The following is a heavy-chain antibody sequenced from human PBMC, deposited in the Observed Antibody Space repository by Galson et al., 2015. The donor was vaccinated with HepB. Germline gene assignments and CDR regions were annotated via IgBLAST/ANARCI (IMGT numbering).Heavy chain of an antibody. D-gene: IGHD3-22*01. Sequence: SLRLSCAASGFTFSNYAMHWVRQAPGKGLEWVAVISYDGSNKYYAESVKGRFTISRDNSKNTLYLQMNSLRAEDTAVYYCARDNYFDSRGSFDYWGQGTLVTVSS. CDR2: ISYDGSNK. CDR3: ARDNYFDSRGSFDY. V-gene: IGHV3-30-3*01. J-gene: IGHJ4*02. CDR1: GFTFSNYA.